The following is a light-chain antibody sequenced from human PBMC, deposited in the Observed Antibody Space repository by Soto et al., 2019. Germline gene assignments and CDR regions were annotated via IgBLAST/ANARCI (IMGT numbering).Light chain of an antibody. Sequence: DIQLHNAPPPLRSFECEEVPSPSRASQSFGRWLAWYQQKPGKAPRLLIYKASIMASGIPARFSGSGSGTDFTLTISSLEREDFAVYYCQQYSSYPRTFGQGTKVDIK. CDR1: QSFGRW. J-gene: IGKJ1*01. V-gene: IGKV1-5*03. CDR3: QQYSSYPRT. CDR2: KAS.